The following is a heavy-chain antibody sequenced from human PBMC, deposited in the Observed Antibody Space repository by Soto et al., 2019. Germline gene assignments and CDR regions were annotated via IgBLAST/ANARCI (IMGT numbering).Heavy chain of an antibody. D-gene: IGHD3-22*01. CDR2: IYYTGNT. CDR3: ARATYDSSTYYLDC. Sequence: QVQLQESGPGLVKPSQTLSLTCTVSGASISGGDYYWTWIRQPPGKGLEWIGSIYYTGNTYSNPSLESRLSISVDPSNNQFALRLTAVSAADTAIYYCARATYDSSTYYLDCWGQGTLVTVSS. CDR1: GASISGGDYY. V-gene: IGHV4-30-4*01. J-gene: IGHJ4*02.